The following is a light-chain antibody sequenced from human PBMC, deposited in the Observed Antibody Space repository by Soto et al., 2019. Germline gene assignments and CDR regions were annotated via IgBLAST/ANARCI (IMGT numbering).Light chain of an antibody. V-gene: IGLV1-44*01. J-gene: IGLJ2*01. CDR2: SIN. Sequence: QSVLTQPPSASGTPGLRVTISCSGSSSNIGSNTVNWYQQLPGTAPKLLIHSINQRPSGVPDRFSGSKSGTSASLAITGLQSDDEGDYYCAAWDDSLNGPVFGGGTKLTVL. CDR1: SSNIGSNT. CDR3: AAWDDSLNGPV.